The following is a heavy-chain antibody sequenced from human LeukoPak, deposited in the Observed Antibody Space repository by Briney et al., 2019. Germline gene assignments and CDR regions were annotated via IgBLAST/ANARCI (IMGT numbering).Heavy chain of an antibody. CDR3: ARRGYTSAWDY. J-gene: IGHJ4*02. CDR1: GFAFSSYR. V-gene: IGHV3-48*01. CDR2: IDSTSTTI. Sequence: GGSLRLSCAAYGFAFSSYRMNWVRQAPGKGLDWISFIDSTSTTIYYADSVKGRFTISRDNAKSSLYLQMNSLRAEDTAFYYCARRGYTSAWDYWGQGTLVTVSS. D-gene: IGHD6-19*01.